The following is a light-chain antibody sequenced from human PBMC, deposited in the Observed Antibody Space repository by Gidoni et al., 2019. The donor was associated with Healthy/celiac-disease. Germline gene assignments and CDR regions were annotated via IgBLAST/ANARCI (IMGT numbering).Light chain of an antibody. J-gene: IGKJ2*01. CDR2: DAS. Sequence: DIQMTQSPSSLSASVGDRVTITCQASQDISNYLNWYQQKPGKAPKLLIYDASNLETVVPSRFSGSGSGTEFTFTISSLQPEDIATYYCQQYDNLPRYTFGQGTKLEIK. V-gene: IGKV1-33*01. CDR3: QQYDNLPRYT. CDR1: QDISNY.